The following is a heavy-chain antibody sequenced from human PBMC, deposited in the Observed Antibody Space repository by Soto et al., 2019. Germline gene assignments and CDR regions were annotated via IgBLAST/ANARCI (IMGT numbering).Heavy chain of an antibody. CDR3: ARGAIGLNWFDP. D-gene: IGHD2-21*01. J-gene: IGHJ5*02. CDR1: GGSISSGGYY. V-gene: IGHV4-31*03. CDR2: IYYSGST. Sequence: SVTLSLTCTVSGGSISSGGYYWGWIRQHPGKGLEWIGYIYYSGSTYYNPSLKSRVTISVDTSKNQFSLKLSSVTAADTAVYYCARGAIGLNWFDPWAQGTLVTVSS.